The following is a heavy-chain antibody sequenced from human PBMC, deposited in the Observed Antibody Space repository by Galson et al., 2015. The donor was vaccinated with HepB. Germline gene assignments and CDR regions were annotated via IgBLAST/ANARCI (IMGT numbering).Heavy chain of an antibody. Sequence: ETLSLTCTVSGGSISSSSYYWGWIRQPPGKGLEWIGSIYYSGSTYYDPSLKSRVTISVDTSKNQFSLKLSSVTAADTTVYYCARHGLYSELDWYFDLWGRGTLVTVSS. D-gene: IGHD1-1*01. V-gene: IGHV4-39*01. CDR1: GGSISSSSYY. J-gene: IGHJ2*01. CDR2: IYYSGST. CDR3: ARHGLYSELDWYFDL.